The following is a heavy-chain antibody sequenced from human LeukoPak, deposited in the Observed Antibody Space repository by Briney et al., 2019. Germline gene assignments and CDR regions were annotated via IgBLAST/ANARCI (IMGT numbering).Heavy chain of an antibody. V-gene: IGHV3-30-3*01. CDR1: GFTFSTYV. CDR3: ARVSPVGATREFDY. J-gene: IGHJ4*02. CDR2: ISYDGVNK. Sequence: GRSLRLSCAASGFTFSTYVMHWVRQAPGKGLEWVAVISYDGVNKYYADSVKGRFTISRDDSKNTVYLQMNSLRVEDTAVYYCARVSPVGATREFDYWGQGALVIVSS. D-gene: IGHD1-26*01.